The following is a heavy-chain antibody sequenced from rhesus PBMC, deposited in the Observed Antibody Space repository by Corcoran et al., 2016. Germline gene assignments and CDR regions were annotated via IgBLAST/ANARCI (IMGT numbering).Heavy chain of an antibody. D-gene: IGHD3-16*01. CDR2: MYGSSGST. CDR1: GGSISSNY. V-gene: IGHV4-160*01. J-gene: IGHJ4*01. Sequence: QVQLQESGPGLVKPSETLSLTCAVSGGSISSNYWSWIRQPPGKGLEWIGYMYGSSGSTYYNPSPKSRVTISTDTSKNQFSLKLSSVTAADTAVYYCASYYSGSLGFDYWGQGVLVTVSS. CDR3: ASYYSGSLGFDY.